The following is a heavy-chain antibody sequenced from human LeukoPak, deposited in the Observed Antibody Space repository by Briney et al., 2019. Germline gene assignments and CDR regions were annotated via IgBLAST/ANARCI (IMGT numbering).Heavy chain of an antibody. Sequence: GGSLRLSCAASGFTFDDYAMHWVRQAPGKGLEWVSLISGDGGSTYYAGSVKGRFTISRDNSKNSLYLQMNSLRTEDTALYYCAKDGAYYGSGSYYHVLDYWGQGTLVTVSS. CDR3: AKDGAYYGSGSYYHVLDY. CDR2: ISGDGGST. D-gene: IGHD3-10*01. J-gene: IGHJ4*02. V-gene: IGHV3-43*02. CDR1: GFTFDDYA.